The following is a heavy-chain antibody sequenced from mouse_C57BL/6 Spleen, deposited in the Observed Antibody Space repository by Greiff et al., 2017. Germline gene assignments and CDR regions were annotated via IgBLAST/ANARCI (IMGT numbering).Heavy chain of an antibody. V-gene: IGHV1-50*01. J-gene: IGHJ3*01. Sequence: QVQLQQPGAELVKPGASVKLSCKASGYTFTSYWMPWVKQRPGQGLEWIGEIDPADSYTNYNQKFKGKATLTVDTSSSTAYMQLSSLTSEDSAVYYCARFFGQAWFDYWGQGTLVTVSA. CDR3: ARFFGQAWFDY. CDR2: IDPADSYT. CDR1: GYTFTSYW. D-gene: IGHD3-2*02.